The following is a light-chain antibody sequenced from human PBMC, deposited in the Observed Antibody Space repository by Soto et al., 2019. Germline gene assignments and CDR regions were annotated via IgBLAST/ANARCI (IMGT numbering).Light chain of an antibody. Sequence: QAVVTQEPSLPVSPGETVTLTCASNTGAVTGDYYPNWFQQKPGQAPRTLIYRATNRYSWTPARFSGSLLGGKAALTLSAVQPEDEADYYCLLAYGGAYVFGSGTKVTVL. CDR1: TGAVTGDYY. CDR2: RAT. CDR3: LLAYGGAYV. V-gene: IGLV7-43*01. J-gene: IGLJ1*01.